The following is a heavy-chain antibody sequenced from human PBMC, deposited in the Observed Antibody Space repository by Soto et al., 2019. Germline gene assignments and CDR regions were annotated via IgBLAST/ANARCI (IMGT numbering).Heavy chain of an antibody. V-gene: IGHV3-7*03. Sequence: GGSLRLSCEVSGFTFKTYWMSWVRQAPGKGLEWLANMNEDANTKYYVDSVKGRFTISRDNAKNSLYLQMNSLRAEDTAVYYCARDHLGPYGMDVWGQGTTVTVSS. CDR2: MNEDANTK. CDR3: ARDHLGPYGMDV. J-gene: IGHJ6*02. CDR1: GFTFKTYW. D-gene: IGHD3-16*01.